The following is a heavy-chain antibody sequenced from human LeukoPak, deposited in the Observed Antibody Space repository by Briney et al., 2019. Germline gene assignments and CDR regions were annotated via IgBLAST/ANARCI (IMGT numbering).Heavy chain of an antibody. CDR1: GGSISSGGYS. Sequence: SETLSLTCAVSGGSISSGGYSWSWIRQPPGKGLEWIGYIYHGGSTYYNPSLQSRVTISVDTSKNQFSLKLSSVTAADTAVYYCARGTTATTIDYWGQGTLVTVSS. V-gene: IGHV4-30-2*01. J-gene: IGHJ4*02. D-gene: IGHD4-17*01. CDR2: IYHGGST. CDR3: ARGTTATTIDY.